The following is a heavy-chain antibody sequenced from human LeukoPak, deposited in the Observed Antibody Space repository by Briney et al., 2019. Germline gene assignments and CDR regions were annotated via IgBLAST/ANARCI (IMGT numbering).Heavy chain of an antibody. V-gene: IGHV4-34*01. CDR3: ARVDGRSCPRTDY. CDR2: INHSGST. Sequence: PSETLSLTCAVYGGSFSGYYWSWLRQPPGKGLEWIGEINHSGSTNYNPSLKSRVTISVDTSRNQFSLQLSSVTDADTAVYYCARVDGRSCPRTDYWGQGTLVTASS. J-gene: IGHJ4*02. D-gene: IGHD6-13*01. CDR1: GGSFSGYY.